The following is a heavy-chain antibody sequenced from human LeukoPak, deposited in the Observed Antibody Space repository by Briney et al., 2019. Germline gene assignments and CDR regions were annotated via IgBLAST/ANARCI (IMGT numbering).Heavy chain of an antibody. CDR2: ISGRGDTT. V-gene: IGHV3-23*01. Sequence: RTGGSLRLSCSASGFTFSIYAMSWVRQAPGKGPEWVSAISGRGDTTYYADSVKGRFTISRDNSRNTLYLQMNDLRAEDTAVYYCGKGRSMFGELSGDYWGQGTLVTVAS. CDR3: GKGRSMFGELSGDY. J-gene: IGHJ4*02. D-gene: IGHD3-10*02. CDR1: GFTFSIYA.